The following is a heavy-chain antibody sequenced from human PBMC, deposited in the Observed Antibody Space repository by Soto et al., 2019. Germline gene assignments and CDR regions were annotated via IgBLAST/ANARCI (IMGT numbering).Heavy chain of an antibody. CDR3: ARGAVAGEEWGDY. Sequence: QVQLVQSGAEVKKPGASVKGSCKASGYTFTSYAMHWVRQAPGQRLEWMGWINAGNGNTKYSQKFQGRVTITRDTSASTAYMELSSLRSEDTAVYYCARGAVAGEEWGDYWGQGTLVTVSS. CDR1: GYTFTSYA. V-gene: IGHV1-3*01. D-gene: IGHD6-19*01. J-gene: IGHJ4*02. CDR2: INAGNGNT.